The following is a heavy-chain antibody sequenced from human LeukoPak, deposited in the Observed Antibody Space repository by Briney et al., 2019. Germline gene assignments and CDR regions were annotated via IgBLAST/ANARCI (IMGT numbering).Heavy chain of an antibody. V-gene: IGHV4-34*01. D-gene: IGHD3-9*01. CDR2: INHSGST. CDR3: ARVPQYYDILTGYYKGRYFDY. Sequence: SETLSLPCAVYGGSFSGYYWSWIRPPPGKGLEWIGEINHSGSTNYKPSLKSRVTISVDTSKNQFSLKLSSVTAADTAVYYCARVPQYYDILTGYYKGRYFDYWGQGTLVTVSS. J-gene: IGHJ4*02. CDR1: GGSFSGYY.